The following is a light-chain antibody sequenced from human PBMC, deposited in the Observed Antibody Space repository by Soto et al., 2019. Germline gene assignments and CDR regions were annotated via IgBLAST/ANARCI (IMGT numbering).Light chain of an antibody. CDR3: SSYAGSDRMV. CDR2: EVN. V-gene: IGLV2-8*01. CDR1: SSDVGGYNY. Sequence: QSALTQPPSASGSPGQSVTISCTGTSSDVGGYNYVSWYQQHPGKAPKLMIYEVNKRPSGVPDRFSGSKSGNTASLTVSGLLAEDEADYYCSSYAGSDRMVFGGGTKPTVL. J-gene: IGLJ2*01.